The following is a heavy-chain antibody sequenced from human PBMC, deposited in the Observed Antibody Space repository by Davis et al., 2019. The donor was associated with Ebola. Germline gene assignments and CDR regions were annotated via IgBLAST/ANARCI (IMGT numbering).Heavy chain of an antibody. J-gene: IGHJ6*02. CDR3: ARALYSSGWEPPYYYYGMDV. Sequence: SVKVSCKASGGTFSSYAISWVRQAPGQGLEWMGRIIPILGIANYAQKFQGRVTITADESTSTAYMELSSLRSEDTAVYYCARALYSSGWEPPYYYYGMDVWGQGTTVTVSS. V-gene: IGHV1-69*04. D-gene: IGHD6-19*01. CDR1: GGTFSSYA. CDR2: IIPILGIA.